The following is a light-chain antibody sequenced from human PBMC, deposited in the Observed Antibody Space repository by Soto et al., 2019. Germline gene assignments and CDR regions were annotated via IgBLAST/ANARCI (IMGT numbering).Light chain of an antibody. Sequence: EIVLTQSPATVSLSPGERVTLSCRASQYVNIYLAWYQQKPGQAPRLLIYDASNRATGVPARFSGSGSGTDFTLTISSLESEDFAFYYCQHRSNWPRTFGQGTKVHIK. J-gene: IGKJ1*01. V-gene: IGKV3-11*01. CDR1: QYVNIY. CDR3: QHRSNWPRT. CDR2: DAS.